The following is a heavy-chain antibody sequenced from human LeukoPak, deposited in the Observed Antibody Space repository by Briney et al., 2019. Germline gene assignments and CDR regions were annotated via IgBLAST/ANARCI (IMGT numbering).Heavy chain of an antibody. CDR2: INHNGST. J-gene: IGHJ4*02. CDR1: GGSFSGYY. Sequence: PSETLSLTCAVYGGSFSGYYWSWIRQPPGKGLEWIGKINHNGSTNYNPSLKSRVTISVDTSKNQFSLKLSSVTAAGTAVYYCARDGRSGYARGPYYFDYWGQGTLVTVSS. D-gene: IGHD5-12*01. CDR3: ARDGRSGYARGPYYFDY. V-gene: IGHV4-34*01.